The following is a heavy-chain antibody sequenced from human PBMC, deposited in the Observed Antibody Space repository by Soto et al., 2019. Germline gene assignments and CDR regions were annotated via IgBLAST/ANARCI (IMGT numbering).Heavy chain of an antibody. J-gene: IGHJ6*02. CDR2: ISAYNGNT. V-gene: IGHV1-18*01. Sequence: QVQLVQSGTEVKRPGASVKVSCKASGYTFSTYAISWVRQAPGQELAWMGWISAYNGNTNYAQKLQGRVTMTTDTSTSTAFMELRSLRSDDTAVYYCARGGASDYYYGMDVWGQGTTVTVSS. CDR1: GYTFSTYA. CDR3: ARGGASDYYYGMDV.